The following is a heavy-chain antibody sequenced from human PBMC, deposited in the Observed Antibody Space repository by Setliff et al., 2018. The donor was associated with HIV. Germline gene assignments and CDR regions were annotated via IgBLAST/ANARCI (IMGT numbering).Heavy chain of an antibody. J-gene: IGHJ3*01. CDR2: ISGYNGNT. V-gene: IGHV1-18*01. Sequence: ASVKVSCKASGSTFIRYGISWVRQAPGQGLEWMGWISGYNGNTKYVQKFQGRVTMTTDTSTSTVYMELRSLRSDDTAVYYCARVPYRSAWFSGGHDAFDVWGQGTMVTVSS. CDR3: ARVPYRSAWFSGGHDAFDV. D-gene: IGHD6-19*01. CDR1: GSTFIRYG.